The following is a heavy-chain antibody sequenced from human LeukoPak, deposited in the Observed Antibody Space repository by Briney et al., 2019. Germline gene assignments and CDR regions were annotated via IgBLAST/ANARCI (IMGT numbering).Heavy chain of an antibody. D-gene: IGHD3-22*01. Sequence: GGSLRLSCAASGFTFSSYEMNWVRQAPGKGLEWVSYISSIGSRIYYADSVKGRFTISRDNAKNSLYLQMNSLRAEDTAVYYCARDGEDYDNSGYYYYFDYWGQGTLVTVSS. CDR3: ARDGEDYDNSGYYYYFDY. CDR2: ISSIGSRI. J-gene: IGHJ4*02. CDR1: GFTFSSYE. V-gene: IGHV3-48*03.